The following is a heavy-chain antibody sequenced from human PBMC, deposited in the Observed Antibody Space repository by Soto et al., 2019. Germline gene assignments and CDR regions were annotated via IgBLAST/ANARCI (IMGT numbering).Heavy chain of an antibody. Sequence: GGSLRLSCAASGFTFSSYAMSWVRQAPGKGLEWVSAISGSGGSTYYADSVKGRFTISRDNSKNTLYLQMNSLRAEDTAVYYCAKDLPPTSRLVKTRGGGWGQGTLVTVSS. J-gene: IGHJ4*02. V-gene: IGHV3-23*01. CDR1: GFTFSSYA. CDR2: ISGSGGST. CDR3: AKDLPPTSRLVKTRGGG. D-gene: IGHD6-19*01.